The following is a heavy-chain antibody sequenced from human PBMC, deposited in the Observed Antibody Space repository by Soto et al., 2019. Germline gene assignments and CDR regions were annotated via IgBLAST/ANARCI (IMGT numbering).Heavy chain of an antibody. CDR2: INAGNGNT. CDR1: GYTFTGYA. Sequence: QVQLVQSGAEEKKPGASVKVSCKASGYTFTGYAMHWVRQAPGQRLEWMGWINAGNGNTKYSQKFQGRVTITRDTSASTAYMELSSLRSEGTAVYYCASAVAVPADFDYWGQGTLVTFSS. V-gene: IGHV1-3*05. D-gene: IGHD6-19*01. CDR3: ASAVAVPADFDY. J-gene: IGHJ4*02.